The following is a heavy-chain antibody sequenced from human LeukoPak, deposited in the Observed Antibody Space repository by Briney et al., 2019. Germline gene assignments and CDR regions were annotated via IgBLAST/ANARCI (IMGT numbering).Heavy chain of an antibody. V-gene: IGHV3-13*04. D-gene: IGHD1-1*01. Sequence: RSRTPARPLATLTLSSFYTHWDRPLTKHLLEWESTIGNASDTYYPGSLEGRFTLSRDNDKNSLYLEMKSLTAGDTAVYDCARGPPRGKYYYMDVWGKGTTVTVSS. J-gene: IGHJ6*03. CDR1: TLTLSSFY. CDR2: IGNASDT. CDR3: ARGPPRGKYYYMDV.